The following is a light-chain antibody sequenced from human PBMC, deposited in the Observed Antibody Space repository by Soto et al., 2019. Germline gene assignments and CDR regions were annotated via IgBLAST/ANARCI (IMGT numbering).Light chain of an antibody. J-gene: IGKJ1*01. V-gene: IGKV1-16*02. CDR3: QQYYRYPWT. Sequence: DIQMTQSPSSVSASVGDRVTITCRASQGISTYLGWYQQKPGKAPTSMIYSASSLQSGVPSKVIGVGSGTEFTLTITDMQPDDFATYYCQQYYRYPWTFGQGTKVEI. CDR1: QGISTY. CDR2: SAS.